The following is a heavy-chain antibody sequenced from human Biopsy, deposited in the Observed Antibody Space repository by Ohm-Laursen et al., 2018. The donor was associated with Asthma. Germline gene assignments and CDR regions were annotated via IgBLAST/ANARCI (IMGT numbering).Heavy chain of an antibody. CDR1: GGTFNNYA. J-gene: IGHJ6*02. CDR2: ISPIFGST. V-gene: IGHV1-69*13. CDR3: AKARCYYYYCDMEV. Sequence: SVKVSCKASGGTFNNYAVNWVRQAPGQGLEWMGGISPIFGSTAYAQKFQGRVTITADVFTSTVYMELSGLRSEDTAVLYCAKARCYYYYCDMEVWGPGTAIAVSS.